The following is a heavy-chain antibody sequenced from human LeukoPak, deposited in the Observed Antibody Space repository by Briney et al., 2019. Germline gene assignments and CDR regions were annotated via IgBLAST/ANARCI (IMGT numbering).Heavy chain of an antibody. D-gene: IGHD3-10*01. CDR2: ISSSSSYI. Sequence: GGSLRLSCAASGFTFSSYSMNWVRQAPGKGLEWVSSISSSSSYIYYADSVKGRFTISRDNAKNSLYLQMNSLRAEDTAVYYCARARYSITMVRGVMEFVFDPWGQGTLVTVSS. J-gene: IGHJ5*02. CDR3: ARARYSITMVRGVMEFVFDP. CDR1: GFTFSSYS. V-gene: IGHV3-21*01.